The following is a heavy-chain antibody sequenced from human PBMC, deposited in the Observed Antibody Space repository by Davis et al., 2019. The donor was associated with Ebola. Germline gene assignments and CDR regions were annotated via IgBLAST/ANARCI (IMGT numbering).Heavy chain of an antibody. Sequence: PGGSLRLSCAASEFSFSNYGMHWVRHAPGKGLEWVAIIWYDGSYKFYADAVKGRFTISEENSKNTMYLQMNSLRAEATGFYYCARERDGSGWGRFDHWGQGTLVTVSS. D-gene: IGHD6-19*01. V-gene: IGHV3-33*01. J-gene: IGHJ4*02. CDR1: EFSFSNYG. CDR2: IWYDGSYK. CDR3: ARERDGSGWGRFDH.